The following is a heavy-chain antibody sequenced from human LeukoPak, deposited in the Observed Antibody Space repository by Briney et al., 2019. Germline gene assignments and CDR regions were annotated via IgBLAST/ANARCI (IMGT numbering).Heavy chain of an antibody. D-gene: IGHD3-22*01. V-gene: IGHV1-2*02. CDR2: INPNSGGT. CDR1: GYTFTGYY. J-gene: IGHJ4*02. CDR3: ASGFSSSYYYDYSGSYFDY. Sequence: ASVKVSCKASGYTFTGYYMHWVRQAPGQGLEWMGWINPNSGGTNYAQKFQGRVTMTRDTSISTAYMELSRLRSDDTAVYYCASGFSSSYYYDYSGSYFDYWGQGTLVTVSS.